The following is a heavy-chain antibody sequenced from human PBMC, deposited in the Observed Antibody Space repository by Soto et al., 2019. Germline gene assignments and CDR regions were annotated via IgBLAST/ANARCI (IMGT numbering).Heavy chain of an antibody. Sequence: GGSLRLSCAASGFTFSSYGMHWVRQAPGKGLEWVAVIWYDGSNKYYADSVKGRFTISRDNSKNTLYLQMNSLRAEDTAVYYCARDSSGWYGRLGYYYYYGMDVWGQGTTVTVSS. V-gene: IGHV3-33*01. J-gene: IGHJ6*02. CDR2: IWYDGSNK. D-gene: IGHD6-19*01. CDR1: GFTFSSYG. CDR3: ARDSSGWYGRLGYYYYYGMDV.